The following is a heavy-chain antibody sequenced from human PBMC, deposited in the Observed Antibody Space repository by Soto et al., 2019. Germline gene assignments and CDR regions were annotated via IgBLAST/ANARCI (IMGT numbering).Heavy chain of an antibody. CDR1: GFTFSSFT. V-gene: IGHV3-48*02. J-gene: IGHJ2*01. CDR3: ARQWEHPGWYIDL. Sequence: EVQLVESGGGLVQPGGSLRLSCAASGFTFSSFTMNWVRQAPGKGLEWVSYIQSRSRTIDYADSVTGRITISRDNAKNSLYLQMNSLRDEDTAVYYCARQWEHPGWYIDLWGRGTLVTVSS. D-gene: IGHD1-26*01. CDR2: IQSRSRTI.